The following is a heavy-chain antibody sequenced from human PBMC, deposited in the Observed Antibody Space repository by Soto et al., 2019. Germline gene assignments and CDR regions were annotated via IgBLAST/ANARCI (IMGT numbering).Heavy chain of an antibody. D-gene: IGHD2-8*02. J-gene: IGHJ3*02. V-gene: IGHV3-23*01. CDR2: ILVGGST. Sequence: WVSLRRSCAVSGFICSSYDMGRVNQAPWKGLAWVSTILVGGSTHYEHSLQLRFTISRDTSKNTYYLHMNSLTAAATAAYYCAKATATGGGDFEIYGQGPMVTVSS. CDR3: AKATATGGGDFEI. CDR1: GFICSSYD.